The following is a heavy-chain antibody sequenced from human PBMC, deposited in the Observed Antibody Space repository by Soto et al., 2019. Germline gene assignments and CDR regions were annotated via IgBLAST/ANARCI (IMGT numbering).Heavy chain of an antibody. Sequence: PGESLKISCKGSGYSFTSYWISWVRQMPGKGLEWMGRIDPSDSYTNYSPSFQGHVTISADKSISTAYLQWSSLQASDTAMYYCARRWGIETAAAGPPYYYYGMDVWGQGTTVTVSS. CDR3: ARRWGIETAAAGPPYYYYGMDV. CDR1: GYSFTSYW. CDR2: IDPSDSYT. D-gene: IGHD6-13*01. V-gene: IGHV5-10-1*01. J-gene: IGHJ6*02.